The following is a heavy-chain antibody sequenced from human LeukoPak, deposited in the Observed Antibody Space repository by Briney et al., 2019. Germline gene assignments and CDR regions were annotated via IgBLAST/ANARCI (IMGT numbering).Heavy chain of an antibody. CDR2: ISSSSSTI. Sequence: PGGSLRLSYAASGFTFSSYSMNWVRQAPGKGLEWVSYISSSSSTIYYADSVKGRFTISRDNAKNSLYLQMNSLRAEDTAVYYCASVLELMGRYFDYWGQGTLVTVSS. CDR1: GFTFSSYS. J-gene: IGHJ4*02. D-gene: IGHD1-7*01. V-gene: IGHV3-48*01. CDR3: ASVLELMGRYFDY.